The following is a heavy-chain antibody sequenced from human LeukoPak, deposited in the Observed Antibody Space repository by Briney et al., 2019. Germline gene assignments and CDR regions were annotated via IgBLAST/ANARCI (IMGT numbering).Heavy chain of an antibody. CDR3: ARDPPAGHYYHYYGMDV. CDR1: GFTFSSYS. V-gene: IGHV3-21*01. J-gene: IGHJ6*02. CDR2: ISSSSSYI. Sequence: GGSLRLSCAASGFTFSSYSMNWVRQAPGKGLEWVSSISSSSSYIYYADSVKGRFTISRDNAKNSLYLQMNSLRAEDTAVYYCARDPPAGHYYHYYGMDVWGQGTTVTVSS. D-gene: IGHD6-13*01.